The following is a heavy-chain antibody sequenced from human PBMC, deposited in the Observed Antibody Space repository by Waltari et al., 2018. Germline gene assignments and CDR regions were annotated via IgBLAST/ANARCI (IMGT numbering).Heavy chain of an antibody. CDR2: ITGTGSDT. V-gene: IGHV3-23*04. CDR3: VKGSGGSRPYYFDS. J-gene: IGHJ4*02. Sequence: EVQLEESGGGLVQPGGSLRLSCAASGFTFSRFAMAWVRQVPGKGLEWISAITGTGSDTYSAEAVKGRFTISRDHSLYLQMKSLRVEDTAVYYCVKGSGGSRPYYFDSWGQGTLVTVSS. D-gene: IGHD1-26*01. CDR1: GFTFSRFA.